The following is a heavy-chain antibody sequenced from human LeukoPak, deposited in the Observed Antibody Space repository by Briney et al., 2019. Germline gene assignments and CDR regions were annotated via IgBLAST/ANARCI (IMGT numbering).Heavy chain of an antibody. CDR3: AISMGPTPNYFDF. Sequence: SGGSLRLSCAASGFTFTTYGMNWVRQAPGKGLEWVSYISSSGTTIYYADSVKGRFTISRNNDKKSQYLQMNSLRGDDTALNYCAISMGPTPNYFDFWGQGTLVTVSS. CDR2: ISSSGTTI. D-gene: IGHD1-26*01. J-gene: IGHJ4*02. CDR1: GFTFTTYG. V-gene: IGHV3-48*03.